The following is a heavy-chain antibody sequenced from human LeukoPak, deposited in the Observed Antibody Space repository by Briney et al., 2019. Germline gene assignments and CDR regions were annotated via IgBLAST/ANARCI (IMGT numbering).Heavy chain of an antibody. D-gene: IGHD2-15*01. CDR2: IKQDGREK. Sequence: GGSLRLSCAASGFTFSSYWMSWVRQAPGKGREWVANIKQDGREKYYVDSVKGRFTISRDNAKTSLYLQMNSLRAEDTAVYYCARGPLKSLGCDNYYYFGMDVWGQGTTVTVSS. J-gene: IGHJ6*02. V-gene: IGHV3-7*01. CDR3: ARGPLKSLGCDNYYYFGMDV. CDR1: GFTFSSYW.